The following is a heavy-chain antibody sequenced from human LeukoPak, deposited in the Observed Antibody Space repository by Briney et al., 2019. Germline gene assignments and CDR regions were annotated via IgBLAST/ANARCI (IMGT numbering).Heavy chain of an antibody. CDR2: IYHRGSS. CDR1: GYSISSGYY. V-gene: IGHV4-38-2*01. D-gene: IGHD5-24*01. CDR3: ATWINGYNFNY. J-gene: IGHJ4*02. Sequence: SETLSLTCDVSGYSISSGYYWGWIRQPPGKGLEWIGSIYHRGSSYYNPSLKSRVTISMDRSKNQFSLQLKSLTAADTAVYYCATWINGYNFNYWGQGTLVTVSS.